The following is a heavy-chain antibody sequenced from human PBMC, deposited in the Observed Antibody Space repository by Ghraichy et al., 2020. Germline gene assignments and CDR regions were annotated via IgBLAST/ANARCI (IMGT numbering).Heavy chain of an antibody. CDR1: GGSISSSSYY. J-gene: IGHJ4*02. CDR2: IYYSGST. Sequence: SETLSLTCTVSGGSISSSSYYWGWIRQPPGKGLEWIGSIYYSGSTYYNPSLKSRLTISVDTSKNQFSLKLSSVTAADTAVYFCARQGVRGVVNDYWGQGTLVTVSS. V-gene: IGHV4-39*01. D-gene: IGHD3-10*01. CDR3: ARQGVRGVVNDY.